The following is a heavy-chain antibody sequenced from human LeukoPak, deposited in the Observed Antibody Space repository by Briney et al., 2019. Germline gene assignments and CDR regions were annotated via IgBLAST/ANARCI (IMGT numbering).Heavy chain of an antibody. V-gene: IGHV1-18*01. J-gene: IGHJ4*02. Sequence: GAAVKHSCKASGYTFTSYGISWVRQPPGQGLEWMGWISAYNGNTNYAQKLQGRVTMTTDTSTSTAYMELRSLRSDDTAVYYCATGIEVAGTHYWGQGTLVTVSS. CDR3: ATGIEVAGTHY. D-gene: IGHD6-19*01. CDR2: ISAYNGNT. CDR1: GYTFTSYG.